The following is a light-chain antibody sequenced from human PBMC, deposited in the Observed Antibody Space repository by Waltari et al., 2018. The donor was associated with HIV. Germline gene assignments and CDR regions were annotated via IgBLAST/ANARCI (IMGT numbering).Light chain of an antibody. CDR2: GAS. V-gene: IGKV3-20*01. Sequence: EIVLTQSPGTLSLSPGERATLSCRASQTVSSTSLAWYQQKPGQAPRLLIYGASSRATGIPDRFSGSESGTEFTLTISRLEPEDFAVYYCQQYGSSPQTFGQGTKVEIK. CDR1: QTVSSTS. J-gene: IGKJ1*01. CDR3: QQYGSSPQT.